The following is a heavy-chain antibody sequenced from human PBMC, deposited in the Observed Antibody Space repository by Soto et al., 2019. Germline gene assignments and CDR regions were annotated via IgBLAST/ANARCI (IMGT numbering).Heavy chain of an antibody. Sequence: VGSLRLSCTASGFTFFTYAMTWVRQAPGKGLEWVSSITDTGVSTYYADSVKGRFTISRDNSKNTLYLQMNSLRTDDSAVYYCAKDTPVVMFLFDSWGRGTLVTVSS. D-gene: IGHD2-15*01. V-gene: IGHV3-23*01. J-gene: IGHJ4*02. CDR1: GFTFFTYA. CDR2: ITDTGVST. CDR3: AKDTPVVMFLFDS.